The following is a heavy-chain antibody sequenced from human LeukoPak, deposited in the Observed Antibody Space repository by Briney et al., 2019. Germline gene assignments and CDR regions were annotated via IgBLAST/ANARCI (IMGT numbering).Heavy chain of an antibody. CDR2: ISSSSSYI. CDR3: ARDRNYDGSVYYEDDYFDY. J-gene: IGHJ4*02. CDR1: GFTFSNYT. V-gene: IGHV3-21*01. D-gene: IGHD3-22*01. Sequence: NPGGSLRLSCAASGFTFSNYTMNWVRQAPGKGLEWVSSISSSSSYIHYADSVKGRFSISRDNAKNSLYLQMNSLRAEDTAVYYCARDRNYDGSVYYEDDYFDYWGQGTLVTVSS.